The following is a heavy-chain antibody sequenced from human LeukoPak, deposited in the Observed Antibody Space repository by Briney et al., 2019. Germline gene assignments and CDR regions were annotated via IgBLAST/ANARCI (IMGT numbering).Heavy chain of an antibody. Sequence: SETLSLTCTVSGGSISNYYWNWIRQPPGKGLEWIGYVYYSGSTNYNPSLESRVAISLDTSKNQFSLKLTSVTAADTAVYYSARTRVPAAPNFDYWGQGTLVTVSS. D-gene: IGHD2-2*01. V-gene: IGHV4-59*01. CDR1: GGSISNYY. CDR2: VYYSGST. J-gene: IGHJ4*02. CDR3: ARTRVPAAPNFDY.